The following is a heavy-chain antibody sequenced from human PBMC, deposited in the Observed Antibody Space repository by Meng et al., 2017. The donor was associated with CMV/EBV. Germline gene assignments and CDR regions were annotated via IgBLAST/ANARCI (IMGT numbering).Heavy chain of an antibody. D-gene: IGHD3-22*01. CDR3: ARRAVKYYYDSSGSGAFDI. CDR1: GGSISSGDYD. CDR2: IYYSGST. J-gene: IGHJ3*02. V-gene: IGHV4-30-4*08. Sequence: VQRQESVPGLVKPSQTLFLTCTGSGGSISSGDYDWSWIRQPPGKGLEWIGYIYYSGSTYYNPSLKSRVTISVDTSKNQFSLKLSSVTAADTAVYYCARRAVKYYYDSSGSGAFDIWGQGTMVTVSS.